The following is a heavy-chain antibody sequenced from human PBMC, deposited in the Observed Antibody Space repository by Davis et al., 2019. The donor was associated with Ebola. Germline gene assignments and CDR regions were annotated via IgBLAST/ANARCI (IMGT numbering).Heavy chain of an antibody. CDR1: GYTFTSYD. CDR3: GRGDLAAPRGGGRRY. CDR2: MNPNSGNT. D-gene: IGHD6-13*01. J-gene: IGHJ4*02. Sequence: AASVKVSCKASGYTFTSYDINWVRQATGQGLEWMGWMNPNSGNTGYAQKFQGRVSMTRNPPISTAYMELGSLRPEDTAVYYGGRGDLAAPRGGGRRYWGQGTLVTVSS. V-gene: IGHV1-8*01.